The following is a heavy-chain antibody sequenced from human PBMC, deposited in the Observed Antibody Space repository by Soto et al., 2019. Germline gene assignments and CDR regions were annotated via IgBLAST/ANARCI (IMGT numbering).Heavy chain of an antibody. D-gene: IGHD4-17*01. J-gene: IGHJ4*02. V-gene: IGHV4-31*03. CDR2: IYYSGST. CDR1: GGSISSGGYY. Sequence: PSETLSLTCTVSGGSISSGGYYWSWIRQHPGKGLEWIGYIYYSGSTYYNPSLKSRVTISVDTSKNQFSLKLSSVTAADTAVYYCASGPLSYGDYYYFDYWGQGALVTVSS. CDR3: ASGPLSYGDYYYFDY.